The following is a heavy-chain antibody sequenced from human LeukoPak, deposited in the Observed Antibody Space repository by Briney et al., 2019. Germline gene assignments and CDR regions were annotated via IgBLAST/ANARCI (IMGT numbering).Heavy chain of an antibody. J-gene: IGHJ4*02. CDR1: GCPFTNYA. Sequence: ASVKVSCKASGCPFTNYAYHWVRQAPGQGLEWLGWINAGNDDTKYSQKFQGRVTITRDTSASTAYMELSSLRSEDTAVYYCARSYSSSWYHFDYWGQGTLVTVSS. CDR2: INAGNDDT. D-gene: IGHD6-13*01. V-gene: IGHV1-3*01. CDR3: ARSYSSSWYHFDY.